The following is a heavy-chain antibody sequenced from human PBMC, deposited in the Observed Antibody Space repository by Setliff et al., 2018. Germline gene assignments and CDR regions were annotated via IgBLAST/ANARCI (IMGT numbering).Heavy chain of an antibody. Sequence: SVKVSCKASGGTFSSYAIAWVRQAPGQGLEWMGGIIPMFGTTNYAQKFQDRVTITTDEFTSTAYMELNSLTSEDTAVYYCARSPAVLGIVYLDPWGQGTLVTVSS. CDR2: IIPMFGTT. D-gene: IGHD2-15*01. J-gene: IGHJ5*02. V-gene: IGHV1-69*05. CDR1: GGTFSSYA. CDR3: ARSPAVLGIVYLDP.